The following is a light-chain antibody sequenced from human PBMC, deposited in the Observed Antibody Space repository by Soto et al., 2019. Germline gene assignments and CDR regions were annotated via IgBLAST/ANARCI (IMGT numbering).Light chain of an antibody. Sequence: IQLTQSPSSVSASVGDRVTITCRASQDINSYLAWYQQKPGKAPNLLIYAGTSLQSGVPSRFSGSGSGTEFTLTISSLQPEDFATYYCQQLHVYPSTFXGGTKADIK. CDR2: AGT. J-gene: IGKJ4*01. CDR1: QDINSY. CDR3: QQLHVYPST. V-gene: IGKV1-9*01.